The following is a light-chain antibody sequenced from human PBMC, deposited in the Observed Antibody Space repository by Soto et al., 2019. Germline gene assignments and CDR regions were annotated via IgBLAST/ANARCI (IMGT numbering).Light chain of an antibody. CDR2: GAS. CDR3: QQYNRWVT. J-gene: IGKJ4*01. CDR1: QSISGY. Sequence: EIVLTQSPATLSLSPWERATLSCRASQSISGYLGWYQQKPGQAPRLLIYGASTRATGIPVRFSGSGSGTEFTLTISSLQSEDFAVYYCQQYNRWVTFGGGTKVDIK. V-gene: IGKV3-15*01.